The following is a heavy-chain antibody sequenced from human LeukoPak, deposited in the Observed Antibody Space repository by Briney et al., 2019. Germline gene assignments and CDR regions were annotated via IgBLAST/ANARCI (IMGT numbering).Heavy chain of an antibody. Sequence: PSETLSLTCTVSGGSISSHYWSWIRQPPGKGLEWIGYIYYSGSTNYNPSLKSRVTISVNTSKNQFSLKLSSVTAADTAVYYCAREIGEYSSSYYFDYWGQGTLVTVSS. CDR1: GGSISSHY. CDR2: IYYSGST. J-gene: IGHJ4*02. D-gene: IGHD6-6*01. V-gene: IGHV4-59*11. CDR3: AREIGEYSSSYYFDY.